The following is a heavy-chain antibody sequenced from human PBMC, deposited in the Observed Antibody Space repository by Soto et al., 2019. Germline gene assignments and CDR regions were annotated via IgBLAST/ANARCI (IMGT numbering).Heavy chain of an antibody. CDR3: ASTNIPARPYRGGLWGSSSFVAEYSQH. J-gene: IGHJ1*01. V-gene: IGHV4-59*01. Sequence: QVQLQESGPGLVKPSETLSLTCTVSGGSISSYYWSWIRQPPGKGLEWIGYIYYSGITNYNPSLKSRVTISVDTSKNQFSLKLSSVTAADTAVYYCASTNIPARPYRGGLWGSSSFVAEYSQHWGQGTLVIVSS. CDR2: IYYSGIT. CDR1: GGSISSYY. D-gene: IGHD6-6*01.